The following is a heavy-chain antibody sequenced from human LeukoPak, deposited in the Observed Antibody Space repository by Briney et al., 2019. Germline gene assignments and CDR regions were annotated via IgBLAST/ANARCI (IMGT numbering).Heavy chain of an antibody. V-gene: IGHV3-74*01. J-gene: IGHJ5*02. D-gene: IGHD1-26*01. CDR1: GFVFSNSW. CDR2: INIDGSMV. Sequence: GGSLRLSCAASGFVFSNSWMYWVRQTPGKGLVWVSRINIDGSMVDYAVSVKGRFTISRDNAKDTLFLQMNSLRVDDTAVYYCARRAIYYRDWFAPWGQGVPVIVSS. CDR3: ARRAIYYRDWFAP.